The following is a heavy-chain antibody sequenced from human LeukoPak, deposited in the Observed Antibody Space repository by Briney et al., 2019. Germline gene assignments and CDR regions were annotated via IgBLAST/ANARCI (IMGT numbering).Heavy chain of an antibody. Sequence: VASVKVSCKASGYTFINNWMHWVRQAPGQGLEWIGLINPTGTGTLYAQKFQGRVTMTRDMSTSTDYMELSSLRSEDTAVYYCARDNSLRDTAWWFDPWGQGTLVTVSS. CDR1: GYTFINNW. J-gene: IGHJ5*02. CDR2: INPTGTGT. CDR3: ARDNSLRDTAWWFDP. D-gene: IGHD5-24*01. V-gene: IGHV1-46*01.